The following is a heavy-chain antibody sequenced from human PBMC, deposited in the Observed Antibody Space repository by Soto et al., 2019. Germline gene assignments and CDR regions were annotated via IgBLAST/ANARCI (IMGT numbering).Heavy chain of an antibody. J-gene: IGHJ4*02. CDR3: ARAKLAYCGGDCYHAHFNY. D-gene: IGHD2-21*02. V-gene: IGHV3-30-3*01. Sequence: QVQLVESGGGVVQPGRSLRLSCAASGFTFSIYAMHWVRQAPGKGLEWVAVISNDGNNKYYADSVKGRFTISRDNSKNTLYLQMNSLRTEDTAVYYCARAKLAYCGGDCYHAHFNYWGQGTLVTVSS. CDR2: ISNDGNNK. CDR1: GFTFSIYA.